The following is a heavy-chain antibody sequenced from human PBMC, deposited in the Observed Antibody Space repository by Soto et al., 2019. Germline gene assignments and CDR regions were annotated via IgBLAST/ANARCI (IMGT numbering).Heavy chain of an antibody. CDR3: AHRHKEQTYSINWFDP. Sequence: QITLKESGPTLVKPTQTLTLTCTFSGFSLSTSGVGVGWIRQPPGKALEWLALIYWDDDKRYSPSLKSRLTITXXTXKXXVVLTMTNIDPVDTATYYCAHRHKEQTYSINWFDPWGQGTLVTDSS. V-gene: IGHV2-5*02. CDR1: GFSLSTSGVG. J-gene: IGHJ5*02. CDR2: IYWDDDK. D-gene: IGHD1-26*01.